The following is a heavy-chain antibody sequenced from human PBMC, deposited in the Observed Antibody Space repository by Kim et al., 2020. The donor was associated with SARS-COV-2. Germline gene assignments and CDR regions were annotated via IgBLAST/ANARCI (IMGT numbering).Heavy chain of an antibody. CDR1: GGSFSGYY. J-gene: IGHJ6*02. D-gene: IGHD3-10*01. Sequence: SETLSLTCAVYGGSFSGYYWSWIRQPPGKGLEWIGEINHSGSTNYNPSLKSRVTISVDTSKNQFSLKLSSVTAADTAVYYCARVGHAYGSGSYYRPGSRYYGMDAWGQGTTVTVSS. CDR2: INHSGST. V-gene: IGHV4-34*01. CDR3: ARVGHAYGSGSYYRPGSRYYGMDA.